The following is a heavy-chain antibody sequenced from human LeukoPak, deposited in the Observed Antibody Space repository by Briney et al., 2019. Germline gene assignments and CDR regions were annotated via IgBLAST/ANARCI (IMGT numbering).Heavy chain of an antibody. J-gene: IGHJ4*02. CDR3: AYDFWSGETDY. CDR1: VYTFTYYH. CDR2: INPKSGDT. Sequence: ASVTVSFKSSVYTFTYYHMHWVRQAPGQGREWMGWINPKSGDTNYAQSFQGRVTMTRDTSISTAYLELNRLTSDDTAVYFCAYDFWSGETDYWGQGTLVTVAS. V-gene: IGHV1-2*02. D-gene: IGHD3-3*01.